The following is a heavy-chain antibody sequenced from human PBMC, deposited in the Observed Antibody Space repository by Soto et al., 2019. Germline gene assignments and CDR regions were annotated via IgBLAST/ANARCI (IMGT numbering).Heavy chain of an antibody. CDR3: AHIVVSGLGYYFDY. CDR1: GFSLSSTRMA. V-gene: IGHV2-5*02. J-gene: IGHJ4*02. CDR2: IYWDDDK. D-gene: IGHD6-19*01. Sequence: QITLKESGPTLVKPTQTLTLTCTFSGFSLSSTRMAVGWIRQPPGKALEWLALIYWDDDKRYSSFLKSRLTITNHTSKIQVVLTMSNMDPVDTSRYYCAHIVVSGLGYYFDYWGEGTLVTVAS.